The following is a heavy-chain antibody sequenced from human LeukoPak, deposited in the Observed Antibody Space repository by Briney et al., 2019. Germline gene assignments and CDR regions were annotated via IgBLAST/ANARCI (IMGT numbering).Heavy chain of an antibody. D-gene: IGHD3-16*01. Sequence: GGSLRLSCAASGFTFSSYIMTWVRQAPGKGLEWVSGITGSGDITYYADSVKGRFTISRVNSKNTLYLQMNSLRAEDTAVYYCARDLSKGDPSDYYYGMDVWGQGTTVTVSS. CDR1: GFTFSSYI. V-gene: IGHV3-23*01. CDR3: ARDLSKGDPSDYYYGMDV. CDR2: ITGSGDIT. J-gene: IGHJ6*02.